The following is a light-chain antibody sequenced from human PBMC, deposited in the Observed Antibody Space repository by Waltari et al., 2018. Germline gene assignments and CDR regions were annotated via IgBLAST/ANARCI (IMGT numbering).Light chain of an antibody. J-gene: IGLJ1*01. V-gene: IGLV2-14*01. CDR3: SSYTSSSTV. Sequence: QSALTQPASVSGSPGQSIPIPCTGTSHDVGGYNYVSWYQQHPGKAPKLMIYEVSNRPSGVSNRFSGSKSGNTASLTISGLQAEDEADYYCSSYTSSSTVFGTGTKVTVL. CDR2: EVS. CDR1: SHDVGGYNY.